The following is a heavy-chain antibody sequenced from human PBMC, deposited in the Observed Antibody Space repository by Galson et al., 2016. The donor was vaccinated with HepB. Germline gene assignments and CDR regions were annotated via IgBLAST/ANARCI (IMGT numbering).Heavy chain of an antibody. CDR2: INWNSGKI. D-gene: IGHD3-3*01. CDR3: AKSLRAKMTIFGVVIAGYYYGMDV. J-gene: IGHJ6*02. CDR1: GFTFDDYA. Sequence: SLRLSCAASGFTFDDYAMHWVRQAPGKGLEWVSGINWNSGKIDYADSVKGRFTISRDNAKNFLYLQMNSLRPEDTALYYCAKSLRAKMTIFGVVIAGYYYGMDVWGQGTTVTVSS. V-gene: IGHV3-9*01.